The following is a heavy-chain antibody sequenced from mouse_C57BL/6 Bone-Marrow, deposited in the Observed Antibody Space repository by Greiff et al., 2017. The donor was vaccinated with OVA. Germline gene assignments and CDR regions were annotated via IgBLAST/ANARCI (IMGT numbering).Heavy chain of an antibody. Sequence: QVQLQQSGAELVRPGASVKLSCKASGYTFTDYYINWVKQRPGQGLEWIARIYPGSGNTYYNEKFKGKATLTAEKSSSTAYMQLSSLTSEDSAVYFCARSSYYYGSDYWGQGTTLTVSS. CDR1: GYTFTDYY. CDR2: IYPGSGNT. J-gene: IGHJ2*01. D-gene: IGHD1-1*01. V-gene: IGHV1-76*01. CDR3: ARSSYYYGSDY.